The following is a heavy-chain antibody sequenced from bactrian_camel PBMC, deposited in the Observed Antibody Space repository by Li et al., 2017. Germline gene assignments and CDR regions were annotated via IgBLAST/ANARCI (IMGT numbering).Heavy chain of an antibody. CDR2: IYAGGATYIERT. D-gene: IGHD2*01. CDR1: KDTTRSNS. CDR3: AAEVAEDVVPRGPLIPYVYNT. Sequence: HVQLVESGGGSVEAGGSLRLSCVAEKDTTRSNSMAWFRQSPGKEREGLAAIYAGGATYIERTFYADSVKGRFTISQDNAENTVHLQMTNLKSEDSGVYYCAAEVAEDVVPRGPLIPYVYNTWGQGTQVTVS. J-gene: IGHJ4*01. V-gene: IGHV3-3*01.